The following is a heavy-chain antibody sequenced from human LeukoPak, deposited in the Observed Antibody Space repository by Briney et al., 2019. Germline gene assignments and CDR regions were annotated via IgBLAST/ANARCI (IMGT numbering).Heavy chain of an antibody. Sequence: GGSLRLSCAASGFTFDDYAMHWVRQAPGKGLEWVSLISWDGGSTYYADSVKGRFTISRDNSKNSLYLQMNGLRAEDAALYYCAKDLGATTGGYWGQGTLVTVSS. V-gene: IGHV3-43D*04. D-gene: IGHD1-26*01. CDR2: ISWDGGST. CDR3: AKDLGATTGGY. CDR1: GFTFDDYA. J-gene: IGHJ4*02.